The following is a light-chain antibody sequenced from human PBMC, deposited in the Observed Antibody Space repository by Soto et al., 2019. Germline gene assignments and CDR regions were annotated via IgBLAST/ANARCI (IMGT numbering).Light chain of an antibody. J-gene: IGLJ2*01. Sequence: SYELTQPPSVSVAPGKTARITCGGNNIGSKSVHWYQQKPGQAPVLVIYYDSDRPSRLPERFSVSNSGNTATLTIRRVEAWDEDDSYCQVWDSSSDHVVFGGGTKLTVL. V-gene: IGLV3-21*04. CDR2: YDS. CDR3: QVWDSSSDHVV. CDR1: NIGSKS.